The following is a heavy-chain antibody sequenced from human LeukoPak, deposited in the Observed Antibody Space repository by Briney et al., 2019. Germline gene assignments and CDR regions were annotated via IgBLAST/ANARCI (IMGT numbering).Heavy chain of an antibody. CDR2: IDHSGST. CDR3: ARFKGYSSSWHFDY. CDR1: GGSFSGYY. D-gene: IGHD6-13*01. J-gene: IGHJ4*02. Sequence: PSETLSLTCAVYGGSFSGYYWSWIRQPPGKGLECIGSIDHSGSTYYNPSLKSRVIISVDMSKDQFSLKLSSLTAADTAIYYCARFKGYSSSWHFDYWGQGTLVTVSS. V-gene: IGHV4-34*01.